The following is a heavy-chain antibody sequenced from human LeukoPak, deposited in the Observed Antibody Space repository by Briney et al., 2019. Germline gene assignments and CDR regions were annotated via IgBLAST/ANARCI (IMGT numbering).Heavy chain of an antibody. CDR2: INPSGGST. Sequence: ASVKVSCKASGYTFTSYYMHWVRRAPGQGLEWMGIINPSGGSTSYAQKFQGRVTMTRDTSTSTVYMELSSLRSEDTAVYYCARDFSATDVLRFLEWLMPMDWGQGTLVTVSS. D-gene: IGHD3-3*01. CDR3: ARDFSATDVLRFLEWLMPMD. V-gene: IGHV1-46*03. CDR1: GYTFTSYY. J-gene: IGHJ4*02.